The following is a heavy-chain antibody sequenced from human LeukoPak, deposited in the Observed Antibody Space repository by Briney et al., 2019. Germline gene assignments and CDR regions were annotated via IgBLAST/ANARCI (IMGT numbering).Heavy chain of an antibody. CDR3: ASNIAAAVFKAFDP. CDR1: GYTFGDYG. J-gene: IGHJ5*02. Sequence: GGSLRLSCAASGYTFGDYGMSWVRQVPGKGLEWVSGTNRRGDITGYADFVQGRFTISRDNAKNSLYLQMSSLRAEDTAVYYCASNIAAAVFKAFDPWGQGTLVTVSS. V-gene: IGHV3-20*04. CDR2: TNRRGDIT. D-gene: IGHD6-13*01.